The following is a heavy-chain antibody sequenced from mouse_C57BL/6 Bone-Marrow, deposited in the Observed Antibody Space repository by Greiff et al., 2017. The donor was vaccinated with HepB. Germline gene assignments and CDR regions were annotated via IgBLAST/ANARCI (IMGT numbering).Heavy chain of an antibody. V-gene: IGHV1-15*01. Sequence: QVQLKESGAELVRPGASVTLSCKASGYTFTDCEMHWVKQTPVHGLEWIGAIDPETGGTAYNQKFKGKAILTADKSSSTAYMELRSLTSEDSAVYYCTSPYYGSSYLYWYFDVWGTGTTVTVSS. D-gene: IGHD1-1*01. CDR3: TSPYYGSSYLYWYFDV. J-gene: IGHJ1*03. CDR2: IDPETGGT. CDR1: GYTFTDCE.